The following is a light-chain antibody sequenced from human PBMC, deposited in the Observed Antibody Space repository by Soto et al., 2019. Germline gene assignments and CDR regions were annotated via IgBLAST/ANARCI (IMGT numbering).Light chain of an antibody. CDR2: EAS. CDR1: QTISDF. J-gene: IGKJ3*01. CDR3: QQLDSYPRT. Sequence: DIQMTQSPSTLSASVGDRVTITCRASQTISDFLAWYQHKPGEARKLLIAEASRLESGVPSRFSGSGSGTDFTLTISSLQPEDFATYYCQQLDSYPRTFGPGTKVDIK. V-gene: IGKV1-5*01.